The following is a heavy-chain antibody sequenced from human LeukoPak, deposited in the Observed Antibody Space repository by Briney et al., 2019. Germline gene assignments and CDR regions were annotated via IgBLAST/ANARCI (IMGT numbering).Heavy chain of an antibody. D-gene: IGHD4-17*01. CDR1: GFTVSSNY. J-gene: IGHJ3*02. V-gene: IGHV3-53*01. CDR2: IYSGGST. Sequence: GGSLRLSCAASGFTVSSNYMSWVRQAPGKGLEWVLVIYSGGSTYYADSVKGRFTISRDNSKNTLYLQMNSLRAEDTAVYYCARGYGDCVTAFDIWGQGTMVTVSS. CDR3: ARGYGDCVTAFDI.